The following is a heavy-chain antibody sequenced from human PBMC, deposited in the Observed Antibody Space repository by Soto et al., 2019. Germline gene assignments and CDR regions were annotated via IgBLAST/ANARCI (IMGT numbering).Heavy chain of an antibody. D-gene: IGHD2-2*01. CDR3: AKDVGRGNCDTITCSTINWFDP. V-gene: IGHV3-23*01. CDR1: GFVFPNYA. Sequence: EVQLLESGGGLVQPGGSLRLSCAVSGFVFPNYAMSWVRQAPGKGLEWVSGISGSGRGTYYADSVRGRFTISRDNSKNTVHLQMNNLRDDDTAIYYCAKDVGRGNCDTITCSTINWFDPWGQGAQVTVSS. CDR2: ISGSGRGT. J-gene: IGHJ5*02.